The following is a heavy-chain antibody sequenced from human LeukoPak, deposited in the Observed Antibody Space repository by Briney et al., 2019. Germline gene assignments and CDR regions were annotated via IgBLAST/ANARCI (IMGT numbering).Heavy chain of an antibody. V-gene: IGHV1-2*02. Sequence: ASVKVSCKASGYTFTGYYMHWVRQATGQGLEWMGWMNPNSGNTGYAQNFQGRVTLTRDTSLSTAYMELSRLRSDDTAVYYCARGRAAAGSFWFDPWGQGTQVTVSS. J-gene: IGHJ5*02. CDR2: MNPNSGNT. CDR1: GYTFTGYY. D-gene: IGHD6-13*01. CDR3: ARGRAAAGSFWFDP.